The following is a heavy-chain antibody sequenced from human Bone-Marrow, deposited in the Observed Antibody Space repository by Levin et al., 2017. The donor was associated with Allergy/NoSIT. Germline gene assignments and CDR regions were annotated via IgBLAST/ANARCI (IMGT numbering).Heavy chain of an antibody. J-gene: IGHJ4*02. CDR3: AREGLFMVRVFDY. CDR2: ISSRNTTM. V-gene: IGHV3-48*03. CDR1: GFSFSSYE. D-gene: IGHD3-10*01. Sequence: GGSLRLSCAASGFSFSSYEMNWVRQAPGKGLEWVSYISSRNTTMYYADSVKGRFTISRDNAENSLYLQMYSLRAEDTAIYYCAREGLFMVRVFDYWGRGTLVTVSS.